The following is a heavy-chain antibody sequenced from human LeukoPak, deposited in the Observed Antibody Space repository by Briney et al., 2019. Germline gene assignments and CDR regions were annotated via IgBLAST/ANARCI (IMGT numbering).Heavy chain of an antibody. D-gene: IGHD6-6*01. CDR1: GYTFTSYY. J-gene: IGHJ2*01. V-gene: IGHV1-46*01. CDR3: ARGEGSSGSSRSYWYFDL. CDR2: INPSGGST. Sequence: ASVKVSCKASGYTFTSYYMHWVRQAPGRGLEWMGIINPSGGSTSYAQKFQSRVTMTRDMSTSTVYMELSSLRSEDTAVYYCARGEGSSGSSRSYWYFDLWGRGTLVTVSS.